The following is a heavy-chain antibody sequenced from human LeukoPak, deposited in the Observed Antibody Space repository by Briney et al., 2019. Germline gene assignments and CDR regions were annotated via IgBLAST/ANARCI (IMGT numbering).Heavy chain of an antibody. CDR1: GYDFTSYW. D-gene: IGHD4-23*01. J-gene: IGHJ4*02. CDR2: IYPGDSDT. V-gene: IGHV5-51*01. Sequence: GESLKISCKGSGYDFTSYWIGWVRQMPGKGLEWMGIIYPGDSDTRYSPPFQGQVTISADKSISTAYLQWSSLKASDTAIYYCARTFASYGGNYLDYWGQGTLVTVSS. CDR3: ARTFASYGGNYLDY.